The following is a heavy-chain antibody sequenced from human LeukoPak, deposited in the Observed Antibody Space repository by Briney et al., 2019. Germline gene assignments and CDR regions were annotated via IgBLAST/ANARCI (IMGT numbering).Heavy chain of an antibody. CDR3: ARDRLGYCTNGVCFPFDY. CDR2: ISAYNGNT. J-gene: IGHJ4*02. D-gene: IGHD2-8*01. CDR1: GYTFTSYG. Sequence: ASVKVSCKASGYTFTSYGISWVRQAPGQGLEWMGWISAYNGNTNYAQTLQGRVTMTTDTSTSTAYMELRSLRSDDTAVYYCARDRLGYCTNGVCFPFDYWGQGTLVTVSS. V-gene: IGHV1-18*01.